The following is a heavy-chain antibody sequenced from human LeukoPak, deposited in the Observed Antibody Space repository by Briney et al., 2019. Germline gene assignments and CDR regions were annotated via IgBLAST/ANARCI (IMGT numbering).Heavy chain of an antibody. CDR3: ARPYSSGWQPFDY. J-gene: IGHJ4*02. Sequence: SETLSLTCTVSGGSISRSSYYWGWIRQSPWKGLEWIGSVYYSGSTYYNPSLKSRVTISVDTTKNQFSLKLSSVTAADTAVYYCARPYSSGWQPFDYWGQGTLVTVSS. D-gene: IGHD6-19*01. V-gene: IGHV4-39*01. CDR1: GGSISRSSYY. CDR2: VYYSGST.